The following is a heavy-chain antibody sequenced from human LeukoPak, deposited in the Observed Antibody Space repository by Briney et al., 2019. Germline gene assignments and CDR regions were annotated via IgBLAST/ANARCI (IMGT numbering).Heavy chain of an antibody. J-gene: IGHJ3*02. CDR1: GFTFDDYA. CDR3: AKVYYDFWSGYYHDAFDI. Sequence: LPGGSLRLSCAASGFTFDDYAMHWVRQAPGKGLEWVSGISWNSGSIGYADSVKGRFTISRDNAKNSLYLQMNSLRAEDTALYYCAKVYYDFWSGYYHDAFDIWGQGTMVTVSS. V-gene: IGHV3-9*01. D-gene: IGHD3-3*01. CDR2: ISWNSGSI.